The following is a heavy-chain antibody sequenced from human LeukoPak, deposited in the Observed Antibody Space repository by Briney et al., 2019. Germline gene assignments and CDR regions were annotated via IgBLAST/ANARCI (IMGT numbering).Heavy chain of an antibody. CDR3: ASSPRDGIVVVVAGFYYFDY. V-gene: IGHV1-69*06. D-gene: IGHD2-15*01. J-gene: IGHJ4*02. CDR2: IIPIFGTA. Sequence: SVKVSCKASGGTFSSYAISWVRQAPGQGLEWMGGIIPIFGTANYAQKFQGRVTITADKSTSTAYMELSSLRSEDTAVYYCASSPRDGIVVVVAGFYYFDYWGQGTLVTVSS. CDR1: GGTFSSYA.